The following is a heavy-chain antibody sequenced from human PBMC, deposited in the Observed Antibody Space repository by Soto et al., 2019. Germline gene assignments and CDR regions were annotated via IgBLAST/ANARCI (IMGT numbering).Heavy chain of an antibody. D-gene: IGHD2-21*01. J-gene: IGHJ4*02. CDR2: ILIKDDGA. V-gene: IGHV3-23*01. Sequence: EVKLLEPGGGSVQPGGSLRLSCVASGFTFSTYAMTWVRQPPGRGLEWVATILIKDDGAFYADSVKGRFTVSRDDYRSTLFLQMNGLRVEDAAVYYCAKDLFPTSGQRFFFDSWGQGSLVTVSS. CDR1: GFTFSTYA. CDR3: AKDLFPTSGQRFFFDS.